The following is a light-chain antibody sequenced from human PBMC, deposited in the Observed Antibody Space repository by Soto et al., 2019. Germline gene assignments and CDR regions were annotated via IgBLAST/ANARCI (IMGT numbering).Light chain of an antibody. CDR3: QQYKDYVYT. Sequence: DIQMTQSPSTLSASVGDRVTITCRASQSVTTWLAWYQQKPGKAPKLLIYKASNLESGLPSRFTGSGSGTEFALTISSLQSDDFATYYCQQYKDYVYTFGQGTKVDIK. CDR1: QSVTTW. CDR2: KAS. V-gene: IGKV1-5*03. J-gene: IGKJ2*01.